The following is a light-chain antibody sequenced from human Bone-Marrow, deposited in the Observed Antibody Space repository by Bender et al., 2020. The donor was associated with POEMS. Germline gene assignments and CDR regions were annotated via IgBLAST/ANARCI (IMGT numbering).Light chain of an antibody. CDR3: SSYAGSNNLL. V-gene: IGLV2-14*03. J-gene: IGLJ2*01. CDR1: SSDIGGYNY. Sequence: QSALTQPASVSGSPGQSITISCTGTSSDIGGYNYVSWYQQHPGKAPKLVIYDVSHWPSGVSHRFSGSESGNTASLTVSGLQAEDEADYYCSSYAGSNNLLFGGGTKLTVL. CDR2: DVS.